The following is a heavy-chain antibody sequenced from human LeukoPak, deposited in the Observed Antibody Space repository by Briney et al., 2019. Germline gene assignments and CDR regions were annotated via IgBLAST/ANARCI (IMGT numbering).Heavy chain of an antibody. Sequence: SETLSLTCAVSSDSISSTNWWSWVRQPPGKGLEWIGEIYHSGSTNYNASLKSRVTISVDKSKNQFSLKLRSVTAADTAVYYCAREGWGYCSSTSCYEDYWGQGTLVTVSS. CDR2: IYHSGST. J-gene: IGHJ4*02. CDR3: AREGWGYCSSTSCYEDY. CDR1: SDSISSTNW. V-gene: IGHV4-4*02. D-gene: IGHD2-2*01.